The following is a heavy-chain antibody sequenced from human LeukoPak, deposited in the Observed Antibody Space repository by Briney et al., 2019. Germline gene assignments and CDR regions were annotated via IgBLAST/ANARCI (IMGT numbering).Heavy chain of an antibody. J-gene: IGHJ4*02. CDR3: ANVDFGYDSTQDY. D-gene: IGHD3-22*01. V-gene: IGHV3-23*01. CDR1: GFTFSSYA. Sequence: GGSLRLSCAASGFTFSSYAMSWVRQDPGKGLEWVSAISGSGGSTYYADSVKGRFTISRDNSKNTLYLQMNSLRAEDTAVYYCANVDFGYDSTQDYWGQGTLVTVSS. CDR2: ISGSGGST.